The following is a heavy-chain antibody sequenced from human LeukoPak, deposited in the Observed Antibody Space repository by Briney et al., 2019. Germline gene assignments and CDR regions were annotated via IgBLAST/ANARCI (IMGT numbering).Heavy chain of an antibody. D-gene: IGHD6-19*01. CDR3: ASKVAGFFYFDY. CDR2: IYHSGST. Sequence: SETLSLTCAVSGGSISSSNWWSWVRQPPGKGLEWIGEIYHSGSTNYNPSLKSRVTISVDKSKNQFSLKLSSVTAADTAVYYCASKVAGFFYFDYWGQGTLVTVSS. CDR1: GGSISSSNW. V-gene: IGHV4-4*02. J-gene: IGHJ4*02.